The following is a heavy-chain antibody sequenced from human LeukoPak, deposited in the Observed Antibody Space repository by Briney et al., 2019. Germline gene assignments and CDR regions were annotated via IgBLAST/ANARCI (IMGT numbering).Heavy chain of an antibody. CDR3: ARGRGVTMVRGVIDY. V-gene: IGHV4-34*01. J-gene: IGHJ4*02. CDR2: INHSGST. D-gene: IGHD3-10*01. CDR1: GGSFSGYY. Sequence: SETLSLTCAVYGGSFSGYYWRWIRQPPGKGLEWIGEINHSGSTNYNPSLKSRVTISVDTSKNQFSLKLSSVTAADTAVYYCARGRGVTMVRGVIDYWGQGTLVTVSS.